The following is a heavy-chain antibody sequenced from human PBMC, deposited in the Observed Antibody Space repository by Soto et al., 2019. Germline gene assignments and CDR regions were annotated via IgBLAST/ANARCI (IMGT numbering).Heavy chain of an antibody. CDR3: ARDSGPRSADFDY. Sequence: PGGSLRLSCAASGFTFSSYGMHWVRQAPGKGLEWVAVIWYDGGNKYYADSVKGRVTISRDNSKNTLYLQMNSLRAEDTAVYYCARDSGPRSADFDYWGQGTLVTVSS. D-gene: IGHD3-10*01. CDR1: GFTFSSYG. CDR2: IWYDGGNK. J-gene: IGHJ4*02. V-gene: IGHV3-33*01.